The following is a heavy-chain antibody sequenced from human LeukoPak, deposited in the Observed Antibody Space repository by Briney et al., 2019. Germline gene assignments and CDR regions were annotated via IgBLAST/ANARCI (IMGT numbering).Heavy chain of an antibody. D-gene: IGHD3-10*01. CDR3: ARAGGSGTYRFGSFDI. CDR1: GGSISSYY. J-gene: IGHJ3*02. Sequence: SETLSHTCTVSGGSISSYYWTWIRQPAGKGLELIGYIYYSGSTNYNPSLKSRVTISVDTSKNQFSLRLSSGTAADTAVYYCARAGGSGTYRFGSFDIWGQGTMVTVSS. V-gene: IGHV4-59*01. CDR2: IYYSGST.